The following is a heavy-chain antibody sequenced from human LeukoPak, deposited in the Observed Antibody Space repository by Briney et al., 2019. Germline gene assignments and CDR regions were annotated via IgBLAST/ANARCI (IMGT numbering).Heavy chain of an antibody. CDR2: IYTSGST. CDR3: ARDRGLRCSSTSCYEFDP. CDR1: GGPISSYY. D-gene: IGHD2-2*01. J-gene: IGHJ5*02. V-gene: IGHV4-4*07. Sequence: SETLSLTCTVSGGPISSYYWSWIRQPAGKGLEWIGRIYTSGSTNYNPSLKSRVTMSVDTSKNQFSLKLSSVTAADTAVYYCARDRGLRCSSTSCYEFDPWGQGTLVTVSS.